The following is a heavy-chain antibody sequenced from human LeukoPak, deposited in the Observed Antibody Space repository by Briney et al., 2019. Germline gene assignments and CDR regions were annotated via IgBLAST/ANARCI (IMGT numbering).Heavy chain of an antibody. CDR2: IYHSGST. D-gene: IGHD5-12*01. CDR1: GGSISSGGYY. V-gene: IGHV4-30-2*01. J-gene: IGHJ3*02. CDR3: ARPGGGYDLGYAFDI. Sequence: PSQTLSLTCTVSGGSISSGGYYWSWIRQPPGKGLEWIGYIYHSGSTYYNPSLKSRVTISVDRSKDQFSLKLSSVTAVDTAVYYCARPGGGYDLGYAFDIWGQGTMVTVSS.